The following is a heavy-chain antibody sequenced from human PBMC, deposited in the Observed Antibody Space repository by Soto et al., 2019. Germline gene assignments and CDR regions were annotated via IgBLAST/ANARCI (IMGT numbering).Heavy chain of an antibody. CDR3: ATIVGANDY. Sequence: SDTLSLTCTVSGGSLYTYSWTWLRQPAGKGLEWIGHIYSSGSANYNPSLKSRVSMSVDTSKNQFSLKLNSVTAADTAVYYCATIVGANDYWGQGAMVTVSS. J-gene: IGHJ4*02. CDR1: GGSLYTYS. V-gene: IGHV4-4*07. D-gene: IGHD1-26*01. CDR2: IYSSGSA.